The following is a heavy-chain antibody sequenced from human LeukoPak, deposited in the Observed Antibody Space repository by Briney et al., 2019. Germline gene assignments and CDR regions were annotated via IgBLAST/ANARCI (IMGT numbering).Heavy chain of an antibody. Sequence: SETLSLTCAVSGGSISSYYWSWIRQPPGKGLEWIGYIYYSGSTNYNPSLKSRVTISVDTPKNRFSLKLSSVTAADTAVYYCASLTIAAAGTSFDYWGQGTLVTVSS. CDR2: IYYSGST. J-gene: IGHJ4*02. CDR3: ASLTIAAAGTSFDY. D-gene: IGHD6-13*01. V-gene: IGHV4-59*08. CDR1: GGSISSYY.